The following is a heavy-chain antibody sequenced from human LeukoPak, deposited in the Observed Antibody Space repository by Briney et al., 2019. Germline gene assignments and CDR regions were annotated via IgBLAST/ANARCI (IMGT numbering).Heavy chain of an antibody. Sequence: PGGSVRLSCTASGFTFGDYAMSWFRQAPGKGLEWVGFIRSKAYGGTTEYAASVKGRFTISRDDSKSIAYLQMNSLKTEDTAVYYCTRDADIVVVPAAFDYWGQGTLVTVSS. J-gene: IGHJ4*02. CDR2: IRSKAYGGTT. CDR1: GFTFGDYA. V-gene: IGHV3-49*03. D-gene: IGHD2-2*01. CDR3: TRDADIVVVPAAFDY.